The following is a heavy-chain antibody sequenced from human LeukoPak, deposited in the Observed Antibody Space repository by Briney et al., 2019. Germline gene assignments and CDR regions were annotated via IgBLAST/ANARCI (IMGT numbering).Heavy chain of an antibody. CDR1: GYTFTGYH. V-gene: IGHV1-2*06. CDR3: ATDFHYYDSSGYYYLGAFDI. Sequence: GASVKVSCKASGYTFTGYHMHWVRQAPGQGLEWMGQINPNSGGTDYAQKFQGRVTMTEDTSTDTAYMELSSLRSEDTAVYYCATDFHYYDSSGYYYLGAFDIWGQGTMVTVSS. CDR2: INPNSGGT. J-gene: IGHJ3*02. D-gene: IGHD3-22*01.